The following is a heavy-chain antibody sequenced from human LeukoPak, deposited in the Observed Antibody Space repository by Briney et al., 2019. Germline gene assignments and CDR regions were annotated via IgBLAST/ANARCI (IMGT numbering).Heavy chain of an antibody. D-gene: IGHD3-10*01. CDR3: AREGREVDDAFDI. CDR2: ISGSGGST. CDR1: GFTFSSYA. V-gene: IGHV3-23*01. J-gene: IGHJ3*02. Sequence: QPGGSLRLSCAASGFTFSSYAMSWVRQAPGKGLEWVSAISGSGGSTYYADSVKGRFTISRDNAKNSLYLQMNSLRAEDTAVYYCAREGREVDDAFDIWGQGTMVTVSS.